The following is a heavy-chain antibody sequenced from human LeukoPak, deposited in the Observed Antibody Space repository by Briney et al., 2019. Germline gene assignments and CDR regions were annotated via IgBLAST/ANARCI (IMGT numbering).Heavy chain of an antibody. CDR3: ARGYSSGFIDY. CDR1: GVSISSYY. Sequence: SETLSLTCTVSGVSISSYYWSWIRQPPGKGLEWIGYIYYSRSTNYNPSLKSRVTISVDTSKNKFSLKLSSVTAADTAVYYCARGYSSGFIDYWGQGTLVTVSS. V-gene: IGHV4-59*01. J-gene: IGHJ4*02. D-gene: IGHD6-19*01. CDR2: IYYSRST.